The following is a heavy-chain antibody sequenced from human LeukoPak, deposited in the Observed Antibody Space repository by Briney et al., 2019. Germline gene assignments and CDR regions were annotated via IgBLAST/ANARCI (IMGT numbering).Heavy chain of an antibody. CDR3: ARGLGYYDSSGYYPYFDY. CDR2: IYYSGST. J-gene: IGHJ4*02. D-gene: IGHD3-22*01. CDR1: GGSISSYY. V-gene: IGHV4-59*01. Sequence: PSETLSLTCTVSGGSISSYYWSWIRQPPGKGLEWIGYIYYSGSTNYNPSLKSRVTISVDTSKNQFSLKLSSVTAADTAVYYCARGLGYYDSSGYYPYFDYWGQGTLVTVSS.